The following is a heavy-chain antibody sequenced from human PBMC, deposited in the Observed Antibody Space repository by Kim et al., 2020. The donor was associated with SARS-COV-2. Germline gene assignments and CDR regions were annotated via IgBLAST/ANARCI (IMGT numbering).Heavy chain of an antibody. V-gene: IGHV1-69*04. D-gene: IGHD5-18*01. Sequence: SVKVSCKASGGTFSSYAISWVRQAPGQGLEWMGRIIPILGIANYAQKFQGRVTITADKSTSTAYMELSSLRSEDTAVYYCARASNTEPVYYYYGMDVWGQGTTVTVSS. J-gene: IGHJ6*02. CDR1: GGTFSSYA. CDR2: IIPILGIA. CDR3: ARASNTEPVYYYYGMDV.